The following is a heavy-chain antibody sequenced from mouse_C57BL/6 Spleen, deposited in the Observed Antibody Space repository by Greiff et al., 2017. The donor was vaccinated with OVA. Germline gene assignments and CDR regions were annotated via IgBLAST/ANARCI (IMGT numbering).Heavy chain of an antibody. D-gene: IGHD2-3*01. V-gene: IGHV8-12*01. CDR1: GFSLSTSGMG. CDR2: IYWDDDK. CDR3: ARSYDGYYVGAMDY. Sequence: QVTLNVSGPGLLQSSQTLSLTCSFSGFSLSTSGMGVCWLRQPSGQGLEWLAHIYWDDDKRYTPSLKSRLTISKDTSRNQVFLNITSVDTAYTATYYCARSYDGYYVGAMDYWGQGTSVTVSS. J-gene: IGHJ4*01.